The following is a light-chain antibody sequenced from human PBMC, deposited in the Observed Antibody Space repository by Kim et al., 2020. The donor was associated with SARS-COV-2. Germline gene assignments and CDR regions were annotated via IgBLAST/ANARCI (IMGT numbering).Light chain of an antibody. Sequence: SVAISCPETTSYVGANNYVSWYQQYSGKAPKLILYELTKRPSGVPDRFSGSKSGNTASLTVSGLQAEDEAHYYCSSYAGTNNVRFGGGTQLTVL. CDR3: SSYAGTNNVR. V-gene: IGLV2-8*01. CDR1: TSYVGANNY. J-gene: IGLJ2*01. CDR2: ELT.